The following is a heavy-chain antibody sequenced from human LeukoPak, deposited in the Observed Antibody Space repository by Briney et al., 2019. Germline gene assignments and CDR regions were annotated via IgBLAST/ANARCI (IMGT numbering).Heavy chain of an antibody. J-gene: IGHJ3*02. CDR3: ARTAGYSSIVFDI. V-gene: IGHV3-7*02. Sequence: GGSLRLSCAASGFTFSNYWMSWVRQAPGKGLEWVDNIKQDGSEKYYVDSVKGRFTISRDNAKNSLYLQMSSLRAEDTAVYNCARTAGYSSIVFDIWGQGTMVTVSS. CDR1: GFTFSNYW. CDR2: IKQDGSEK. D-gene: IGHD2-2*01.